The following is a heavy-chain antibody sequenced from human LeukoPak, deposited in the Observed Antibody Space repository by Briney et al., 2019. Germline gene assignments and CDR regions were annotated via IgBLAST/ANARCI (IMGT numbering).Heavy chain of an antibody. J-gene: IGHJ5*02. CDR1: GGSISSYY. CDR3: ARDLGSSSHQGGWFDP. D-gene: IGHD6-6*01. V-gene: IGHV4-59*01. CDR2: IYYSGST. Sequence: WETLSLTCTVSGGSISSYYWSWIRQPPGKGLEWIGYIYYSGSTNYNPSLKSRVTISVDTSKNQFSLKLSSVTAADTAVYYCARDLGSSSHQGGWFDPWGQGTLVTVSS.